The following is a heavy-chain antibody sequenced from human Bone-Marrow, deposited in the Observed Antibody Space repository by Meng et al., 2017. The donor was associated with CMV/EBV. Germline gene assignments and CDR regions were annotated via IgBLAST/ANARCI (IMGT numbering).Heavy chain of an antibody. J-gene: IGHJ5*01. CDR1: LYTFIDHH. CDR3: ARAHGHSGSYYVYNWFDS. CDR2: INPNGGAT. D-gene: IGHD1-26*01. V-gene: IGHV1-2*02. Sequence: ASVKVSCKASLYTFIDHHMHWVRQAPGQGLEWLGWINPNGGATNYAQKFQGRVTMTRDTSIDTAYMELSRLRSDDTAVYYCARAHGHSGSYYVYNWFDSWGQGTLVTVSS.